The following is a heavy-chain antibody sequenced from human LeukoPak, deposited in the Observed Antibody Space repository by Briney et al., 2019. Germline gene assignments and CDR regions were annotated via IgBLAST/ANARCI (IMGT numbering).Heavy chain of an antibody. V-gene: IGHV4-31*03. CDR2: IYYSGST. Sequence: SETLSLTCTVSGGSISGGGYYWSWIRQHPGKGLEWIGHIYYSGSTYYNAPLKSRVTISVDTSKNQTSLKLSSVTAADTAIYYCARDRYDGSPFDYWGQGTLVTVSS. CDR1: GGSISGGGYY. CDR3: ARDRYDGSPFDY. J-gene: IGHJ4*02. D-gene: IGHD3-10*01.